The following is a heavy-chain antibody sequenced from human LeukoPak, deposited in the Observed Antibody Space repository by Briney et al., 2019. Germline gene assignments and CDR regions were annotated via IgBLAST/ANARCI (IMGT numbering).Heavy chain of an antibody. J-gene: IGHJ3*02. V-gene: IGHV3-23*01. Sequence: GGSLRLSCAASGFTFSSYAMSWVRQAPGKGLEWVSAISGSGGSTYYADSVKGRFTISRDNAKNSLYLQMNSLRAEDTALYYCAKVTTVTTTGAFDIWGQGPMVTVSS. D-gene: IGHD4-17*01. CDR1: GFTFSSYA. CDR3: AKVTTVTTTGAFDI. CDR2: ISGSGGST.